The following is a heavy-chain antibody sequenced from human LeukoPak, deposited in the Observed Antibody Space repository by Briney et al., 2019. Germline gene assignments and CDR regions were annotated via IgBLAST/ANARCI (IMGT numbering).Heavy chain of an antibody. CDR1: GYTFTGYY. CDR3: ARVLRGSGCSSTSCYIFDY. J-gene: IGHJ4*02. D-gene: IGHD2-2*02. V-gene: IGHV1-2*02. Sequence: ASVTVSCKASGYTFTGYYMHWVRQAPGQGVEWMGWINPKSGGTNYAQKFQGRVTMTRDTSISTAYMELSRLRSDDTAVYYCARVLRGSGCSSTSCYIFDYWGQGTLVTVSS. CDR2: INPKSGGT.